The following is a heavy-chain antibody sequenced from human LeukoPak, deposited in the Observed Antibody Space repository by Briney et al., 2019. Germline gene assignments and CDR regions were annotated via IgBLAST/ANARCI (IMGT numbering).Heavy chain of an antibody. CDR1: GFTFSSYS. Sequence: GGSLRLSCAASGFTFSSYSMNWVRQAPGKGLEWVSSISSSSSYIYYADSEKGRFTISRDNAKSSLYLQMNSLRAEDTAVYYCARATLCSGGSCKLDYWGQGTLVTVSS. CDR3: ARATLCSGGSCKLDY. CDR2: ISSSSSYI. V-gene: IGHV3-21*01. J-gene: IGHJ4*02. D-gene: IGHD2-15*01.